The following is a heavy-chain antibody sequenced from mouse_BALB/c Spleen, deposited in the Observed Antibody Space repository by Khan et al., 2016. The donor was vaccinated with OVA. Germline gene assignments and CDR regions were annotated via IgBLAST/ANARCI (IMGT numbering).Heavy chain of an antibody. CDR3: TRGGMCAY. CDR1: GYTFTDYA. D-gene: IGHD1-1*02. Sequence: QVQLQQSGAELVRPGVSVKISCKGSGYTFTDYAMHWMKQSHAKTLEWIGVISTNYGDADYNQKFQGKASMTVDKSSSTAYMELARLTSEDSAIYYCTRGGMCAYWGQGTLVTVSA. J-gene: IGHJ3*01. CDR2: ISTNYGDA. V-gene: IGHV1S137*01.